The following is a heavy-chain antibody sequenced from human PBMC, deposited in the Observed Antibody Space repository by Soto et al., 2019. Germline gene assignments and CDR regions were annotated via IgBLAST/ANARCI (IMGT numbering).Heavy chain of an antibody. V-gene: IGHV1-3*05. D-gene: IGHD5-12*01. CDR2: INAGNGNT. J-gene: IGHJ4*02. CDR1: GYTFTNYA. CDR3: ARVSGYYRPDY. Sequence: QVQLVQSGAEEKKPGASVKVSCKASGYTFTNYAMHWVRQAPGQRLEWMGWINAGNGNTKYSQKFQGRVTITRDTSARTAYMELSSLRSEDTAVYYCARVSGYYRPDYWGQGTLVTVSS.